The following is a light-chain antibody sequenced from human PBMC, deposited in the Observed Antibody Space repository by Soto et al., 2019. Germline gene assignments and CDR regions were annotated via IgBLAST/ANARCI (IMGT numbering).Light chain of an antibody. CDR1: SSDVGAYNY. V-gene: IGLV2-14*01. CDR3: SSYTSSSTVV. CDR2: EVS. J-gene: IGLJ2*01. Sequence: QSALTQPASVSGSPGQSITISCTGSSSDVGAYNYVSWYQQHPGEAPKLMTYEVSNRPSGVSNRFSGSKSGNTASQTISGLQAEDEAYYYCSSYTSSSTVVFGGGTKVTVL.